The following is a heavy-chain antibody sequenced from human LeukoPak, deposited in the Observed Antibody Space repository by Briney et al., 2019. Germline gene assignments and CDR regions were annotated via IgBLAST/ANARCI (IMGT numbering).Heavy chain of an antibody. CDR1: GFTVGSNY. CDR3: ARELSGSYFS. CDR2: INTDGSST. Sequence: PGGSLRLSCAASGFTVGSNYMNWVRQAPGKGLVWVSRINTDGSSTSYADSVKGRFTISRDNAKNTLYLQMNSLRAEDTAVYYCARELSGSYFSWGQGTLVTVSS. D-gene: IGHD1-26*01. V-gene: IGHV3-74*01. J-gene: IGHJ5*02.